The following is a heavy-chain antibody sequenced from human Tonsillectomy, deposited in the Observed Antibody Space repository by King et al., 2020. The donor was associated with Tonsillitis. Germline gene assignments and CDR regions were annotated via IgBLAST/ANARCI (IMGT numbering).Heavy chain of an antibody. CDR3: AREGYSGGALDAFDI. CDR1: GGSLSSSNW. Sequence: QLQESGPGLVKPSGTLSLTCAVSGGSLSSSNWWSWVRQPPGKGLEWIGEIYHSGSTHYNPSLKSRVTLSVDKSKNQFSLKLSSVTAADTAVYYCAREGYSGGALDAFDIWGQGTMVTVSS. J-gene: IGHJ3*02. D-gene: IGHD2-21*01. CDR2: IYHSGST. V-gene: IGHV4-4*02.